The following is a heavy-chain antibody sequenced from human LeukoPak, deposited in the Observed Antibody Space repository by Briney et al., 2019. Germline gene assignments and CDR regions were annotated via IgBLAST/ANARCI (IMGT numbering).Heavy chain of an antibody. V-gene: IGHV4-59*01. D-gene: IGHD5-24*01. CDR2: IDYSGST. Sequence: SETLSLTCTVSGGSIRTTNYWSWIRQSPGKQLEWIGYIDYSGSTNYNPSLKSRVTISIDTSKKQFSLKLSSVTAADTAVYYCAGDRTGDGYKDYWGQGTLVTVSS. J-gene: IGHJ4*02. CDR3: AGDRTGDGYKDY. CDR1: GGSIRTTNY.